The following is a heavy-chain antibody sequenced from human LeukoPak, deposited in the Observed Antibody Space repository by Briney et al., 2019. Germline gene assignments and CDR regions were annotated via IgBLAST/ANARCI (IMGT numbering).Heavy chain of an antibody. D-gene: IGHD4-17*01. CDR1: GFTFSSYA. V-gene: IGHV3-23*01. J-gene: IGHJ5*02. CDR2: ISSSAGST. CDR3: AKGDKEMTTVTRNWFDP. Sequence: GGSLRLSCAASGFTFSSYAMIWVRQAPGKGLEWVSDISSSAGSTSYADSVKGRFTISRDNSKNTLFLQMNSLRAEDTAVYYCAKGDKEMTTVTRNWFDPWGQGTLVTVSS.